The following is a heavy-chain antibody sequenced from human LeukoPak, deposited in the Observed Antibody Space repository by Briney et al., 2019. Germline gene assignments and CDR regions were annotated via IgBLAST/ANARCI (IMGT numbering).Heavy chain of an antibody. J-gene: IGHJ4*02. D-gene: IGHD6-13*01. Sequence: SETLSLTCAVYGVSFSGYYWSWIRQPPGKGLEWIGEINHSGSTNYNPSLKSRVTISVDTSKDQFSLKLSSVTAADTAVYYCARGLSSWYFDYWAREPWSPSPQ. V-gene: IGHV4-34*01. CDR2: INHSGST. CDR1: GVSFSGYY. CDR3: ARGLSSWYFDY.